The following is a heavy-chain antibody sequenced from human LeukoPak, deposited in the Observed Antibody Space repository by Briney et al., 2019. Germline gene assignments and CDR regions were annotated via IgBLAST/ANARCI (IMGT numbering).Heavy chain of an antibody. CDR2: ISGSGGST. D-gene: IGHD2-2*01. V-gene: IGHV3-23*01. CDR1: GFTFSSYA. CDR3: AAEVPAAITYGMDV. J-gene: IGHJ6*02. Sequence: GASLRLSCAASGFTFSSYAMSWVRQAPGKGLEWVSAISGSGGSTYYADSVKGRFTISRDNSKNTLYLQMNSLRAEDTAVYYCAAEVPAAITYGMDVWGQGTTVTVFS.